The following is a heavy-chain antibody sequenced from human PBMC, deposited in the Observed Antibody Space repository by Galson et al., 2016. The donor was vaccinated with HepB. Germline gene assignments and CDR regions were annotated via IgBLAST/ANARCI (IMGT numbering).Heavy chain of an antibody. D-gene: IGHD6-6*01. Sequence: SLRLSCAASGFTFSNYAMSWVRQAPGKGLEWISTIFNSGGSTYYADPVKGRFTVSRDNSNNTLYLQMNSLRAEDTAVYHCAKQLRGYYYYGMDVWGQGTTVTVSS. CDR2: IFNSGGST. J-gene: IGHJ6*02. CDR1: GFTFSNYA. CDR3: AKQLRGYYYYGMDV. V-gene: IGHV3-23*01.